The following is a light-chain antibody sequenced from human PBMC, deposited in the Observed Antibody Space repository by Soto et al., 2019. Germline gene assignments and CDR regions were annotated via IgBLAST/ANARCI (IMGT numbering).Light chain of an antibody. V-gene: IGKV3-15*01. CDR1: DSVSLN. Sequence: IVMTQSQATLSVSPGRNVTLSCRASDSVSLNLAWYQQKPGQAPSLLIYGASSRATGVPARFSGSGSGTEFTLTISSLQSEDFAVYYCQQYNNLPPWTFGQGTKVDI. CDR3: QQYNNLPPWT. CDR2: GAS. J-gene: IGKJ1*01.